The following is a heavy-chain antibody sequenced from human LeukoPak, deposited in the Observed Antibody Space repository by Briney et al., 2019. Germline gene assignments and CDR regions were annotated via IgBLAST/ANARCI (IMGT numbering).Heavy chain of an antibody. CDR3: ARATAHLLWFGELMGAFDI. CDR2: INPNSGGT. CDR1: GYTFTGYY. J-gene: IGHJ3*02. V-gene: IGHV1-2*02. D-gene: IGHD3-10*01. Sequence: ASVKVSCKASGYTFTGYYMHWVRQAPGQGLEWMGWINPNSGGTNYAQKFQGRVTMTRDTSISTAYMELSRLRSDDTAVYYCARATAHLLWFGELMGAFDIWGQGTMVTVSS.